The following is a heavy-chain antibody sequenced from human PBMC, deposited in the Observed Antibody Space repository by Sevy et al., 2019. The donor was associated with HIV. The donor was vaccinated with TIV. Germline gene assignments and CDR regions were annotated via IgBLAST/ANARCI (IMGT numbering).Heavy chain of an antibody. CDR2: ISAYTGNT. V-gene: IGHV1-18*01. Sequence: ASVKVSCKASGYMFSSFGITWVRQAPGQGLEWMGWISAYTGNTNSAQKFQGRLTMTTDTSTSPAYMELRSLKSDDTAVYYCARAGEFLQGGYVHFDYWGQGTLVTVSS. CDR1: GYMFSSFG. D-gene: IGHD5-12*01. J-gene: IGHJ4*02. CDR3: ARAGEFLQGGYVHFDY.